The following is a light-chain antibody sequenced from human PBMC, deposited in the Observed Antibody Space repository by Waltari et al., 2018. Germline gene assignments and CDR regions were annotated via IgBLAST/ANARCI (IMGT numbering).Light chain of an antibody. CDR3: HQYGGSPPT. J-gene: IGKJ1*01. CDR2: GAS. V-gene: IGKV3-20*01. Sequence: EIVLTQSPGTLSLSPGERATLSCRASQSVPRDFLAWYQQKTGQAPRLLISGASSRAAGIPDRFTASGSGTYFTLTISSLEPEDFAVYHCHQYGGSPPTFGQGTKVEIK. CDR1: QSVPRDF.